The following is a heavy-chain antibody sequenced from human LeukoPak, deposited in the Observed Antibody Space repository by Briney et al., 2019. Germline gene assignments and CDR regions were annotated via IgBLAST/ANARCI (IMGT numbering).Heavy chain of an antibody. CDR1: GGSISSGDYY. CDR3: ASSNYYYGSGSYPTIDY. CDR2: IYYSGST. V-gene: IGHV4-30-4*08. Sequence: SETLSLTCTVSGGSISSGDYYWSWIRQPPGKGLEWIGYIYYSGSTYHNPSLKSRVTISVDTSKNQFSLKLSSVTAADTAVYYCASSNYYYGSGSYPTIDYWGQGTLVTVSS. J-gene: IGHJ4*02. D-gene: IGHD3-10*01.